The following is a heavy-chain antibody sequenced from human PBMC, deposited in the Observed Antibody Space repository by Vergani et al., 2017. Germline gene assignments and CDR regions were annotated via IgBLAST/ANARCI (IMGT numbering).Heavy chain of an antibody. J-gene: IGHJ5*02. CDR1: AFTFSSYA. CDR3: ARAYDFWSGLLFDP. Sequence: QVQLVESGGGVVQPGRSLRLSCAASAFTFSSYAMHWVRQAPGKGLEWVAVISYDGSDKYYADSVKGRFTISRDNSKNTLYLQMNSLRAEDTAEYYCARAYDFWSGLLFDPWGQGTLVTVSS. CDR2: ISYDGSDK. D-gene: IGHD3-3*01. V-gene: IGHV3-30*04.